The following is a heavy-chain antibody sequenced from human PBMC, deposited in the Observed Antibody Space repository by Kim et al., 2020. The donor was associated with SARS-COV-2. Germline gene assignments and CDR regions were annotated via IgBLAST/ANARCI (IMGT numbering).Heavy chain of an antibody. D-gene: IGHD3-10*01. V-gene: IGHV4-59*13. CDR3: ASSYYYGSGSYYNR. Sequence: SETLSLTCTVSGGSISSYYWSWIRQPPGKGLEWIGYIYYSGSTNYNPSLKSRVTISVDTSKNQFSLKLSSVTAADTAVYYCASSYYYGSGSYYNRWGQGTLVTVSS. J-gene: IGHJ4*02. CDR1: GGSISSYY. CDR2: IYYSGST.